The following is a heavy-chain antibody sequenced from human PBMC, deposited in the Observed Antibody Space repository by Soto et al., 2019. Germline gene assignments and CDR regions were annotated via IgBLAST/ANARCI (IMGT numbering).Heavy chain of an antibody. CDR3: ARASNVWGSYPPWGYFDY. V-gene: IGHV4-30-2*01. D-gene: IGHD3-16*02. CDR1: GGSISSGGYS. CDR2: IYHSGST. J-gene: IGHJ4*02. Sequence: SETLSLTCAVSGGSISSGGYSWSWIRQPPGKGLEWIGYIYHSGSTYYNPSLKSRVTISVDRSKNQFSLKLSSVTAADTAVYYCARASNVWGSYPPWGYFDYWGQGTLVTVSS.